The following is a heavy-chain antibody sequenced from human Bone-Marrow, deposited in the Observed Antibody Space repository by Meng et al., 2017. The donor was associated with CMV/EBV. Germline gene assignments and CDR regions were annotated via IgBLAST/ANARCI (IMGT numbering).Heavy chain of an antibody. D-gene: IGHD6-6*01. J-gene: IGHJ4*02. CDR1: GYTFTGYY. Sequence: SVKVSCKASGYTFTGYYMHWVRQAPGQGLEWMGWINPNSGGTNYAQKFQGRVTMTRDTSISTAYMELSRLRSDDTAVYYCARESLAARPQYYFDYWGQGTLVTVSS. V-gene: IGHV1-2*02. CDR3: ARESLAARPQYYFDY. CDR2: INPNSGGT.